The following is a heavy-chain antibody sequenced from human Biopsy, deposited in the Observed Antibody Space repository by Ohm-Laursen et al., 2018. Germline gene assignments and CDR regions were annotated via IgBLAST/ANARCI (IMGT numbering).Heavy chain of an antibody. Sequence: SVKVSCKTTGYTFTDDQIHWVREAPGQGLEWMGLVNPKKGGTRYAQKFQGRVTMTSDVSVATAYMELTGLTSDDTAVYFCSREQHYYSAWGQGTLVTVSS. V-gene: IGHV1-2*06. D-gene: IGHD2-21*02. CDR1: GYTFTDDQ. J-gene: IGHJ5*02. CDR2: VNPKKGGT. CDR3: SREQHYYSA.